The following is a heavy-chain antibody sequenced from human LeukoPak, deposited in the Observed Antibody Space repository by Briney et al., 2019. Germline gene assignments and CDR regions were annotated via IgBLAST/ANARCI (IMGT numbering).Heavy chain of an antibody. CDR2: MYSSGST. CDR1: GGSISSYY. J-gene: IGHJ3*02. CDR3: ARYSSGSYAFDI. D-gene: IGHD1-26*01. V-gene: IGHV4-4*07. Sequence: SETRSPTCTVSGGSISSYYWSWIRQPAGKGLEWIGRMYSSGSTNYNPSLKRRVTMSVDTSKNQFSLKLSSVTAADTAVYYCARYSSGSYAFDIWGQGTMVTVSP.